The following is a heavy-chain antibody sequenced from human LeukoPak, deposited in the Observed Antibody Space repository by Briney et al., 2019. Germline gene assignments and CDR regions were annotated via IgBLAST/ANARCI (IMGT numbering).Heavy chain of an antibody. V-gene: IGHV1-46*01. Sequence: ASVKVSCKASGYTFTSYYMHWVRQAPGQGLEWMGIINPSGGSTSYAQKFQGRVTMTRDTSTSTVYMELSSLRSEDTAVYYCARDDRSVDTAMSFQRWGQGTLVTVSP. J-gene: IGHJ1*01. D-gene: IGHD5-18*01. CDR1: GYTFTSYY. CDR3: ARDDRSVDTAMSFQR. CDR2: INPSGGST.